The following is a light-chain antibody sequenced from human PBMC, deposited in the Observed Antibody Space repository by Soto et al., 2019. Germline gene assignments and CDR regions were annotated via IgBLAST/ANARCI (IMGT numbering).Light chain of an antibody. CDR1: QGISSY. J-gene: IGKJ1*01. V-gene: IGKV1-8*01. CDR3: QQYYIYPWT. CDR2: AAS. Sequence: AIRMTQSPSSFSASTGDRVTITCRASQGISSYLAWYQQKPGKAPKLLIYAASTLQSGVPSRFSGSGSGTDFTLTISCLQSEDLATYYCQQYYIYPWTFGKGTQVEIK.